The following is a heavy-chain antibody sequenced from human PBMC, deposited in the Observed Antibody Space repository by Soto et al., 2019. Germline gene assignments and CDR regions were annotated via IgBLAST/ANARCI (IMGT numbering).Heavy chain of an antibody. J-gene: IGHJ6*02. D-gene: IGHD2-2*01. CDR2: IGSSSNYI. Sequence: GGSLRLSCAASGFTFTTYSLTWVRQAPGKGLEWVASIGSSSNYIYYADSVKGRFTISRDNAKNSLFLQMNSLRAEDTAVYYCATLTYCSSASCPNYYYVMDVWGQGTTVTVSS. CDR1: GFTFTTYS. V-gene: IGHV3-21*06. CDR3: ATLTYCSSASCPNYYYVMDV.